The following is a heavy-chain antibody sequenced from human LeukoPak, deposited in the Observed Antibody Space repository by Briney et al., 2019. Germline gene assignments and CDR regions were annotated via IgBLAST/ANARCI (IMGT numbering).Heavy chain of an antibody. D-gene: IGHD3-22*01. CDR3: ARVRARNGHIGYYCTVDDY. Sequence: GGSLRLSCAASGFTFSTYSTSCVRDSPGKGQERVSNINQAGSEKNLMDSLKGRFTISRTNIKTSLSLNLTILRGEDTAVYFCARVRARNGHIGYYCTVDDYWGQGTLVTVFS. J-gene: IGHJ4*02. V-gene: IGHV3-7*01. CDR1: GFTFSTYS. CDR2: INQAGSEK.